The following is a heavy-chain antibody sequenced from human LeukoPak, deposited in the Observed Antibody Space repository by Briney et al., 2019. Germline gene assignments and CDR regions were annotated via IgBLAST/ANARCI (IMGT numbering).Heavy chain of an antibody. CDR2: IYYSGST. D-gene: IGHD3-3*01. CDR1: GGSISSSSYY. CDR3: ARRRYYDFWSGYYPNSWFDP. V-gene: IGHV4-39*01. Sequence: SETLSLTCTVSGGSISSSSYYWGWIRQPPRKGLEWIGSIYYSGSTYYNPSLKSRVTISVDTSKNQFSLKLSSVTAADTAVYYCARRRYYDFWSGYYPNSWFDPWGQGTLVTVSS. J-gene: IGHJ5*02.